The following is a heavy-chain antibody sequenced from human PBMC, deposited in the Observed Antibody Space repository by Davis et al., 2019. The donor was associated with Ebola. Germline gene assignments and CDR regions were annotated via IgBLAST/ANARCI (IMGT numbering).Heavy chain of an antibody. CDR2: TYYSSKWYK. CDR3: ARGWLRGGLDV. Sequence: HSQTLSLTCAISGDSVSSAGWNWIRPSPSRGLEWLGRTYYSSKWYKDYAVSVKSRITINLDTSKNQFSLQLNSVTPEDTALYYCARGWLRGGLDVWGEGTTVTV. CDR1: GDSVSSAG. D-gene: IGHD5-18*01. V-gene: IGHV6-1*01. J-gene: IGHJ6*02.